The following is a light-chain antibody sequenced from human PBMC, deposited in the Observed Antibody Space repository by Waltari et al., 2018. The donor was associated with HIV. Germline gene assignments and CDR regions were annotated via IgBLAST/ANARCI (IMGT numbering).Light chain of an antibody. CDR3: AVWDDSLNGLV. J-gene: IGLJ2*01. Sequence: QSVLTQPPSASGTPGQRVTISCFGGTSTFESNYVSWYQQVPGTTPKLLIYMNHERPSGVPDRFSGSKSGTSASLAVSGLRSEDEAAYYCAVWDDSLNGLVFGGGTKLTVL. V-gene: IGLV1-47*01. CDR1: TSTFESNY. CDR2: MNH.